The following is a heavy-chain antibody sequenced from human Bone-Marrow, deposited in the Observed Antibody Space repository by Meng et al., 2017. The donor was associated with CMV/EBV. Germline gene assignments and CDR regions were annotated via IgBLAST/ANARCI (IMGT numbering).Heavy chain of an antibody. D-gene: IGHD3-22*01. CDR2: IIPILGIA. Sequence: SVKVSCKASGGTFSSYTISWVRQAPGQGLEWMRRIIPILGIANYAQKFQGRVTITADKSTSTAYMELSSLRSEDTAVYYCARKTYYDSSGYHDYWGQGTLVTVSS. CDR1: GGTFSSYT. V-gene: IGHV1-69*02. J-gene: IGHJ4*02. CDR3: ARKTYYDSSGYHDY.